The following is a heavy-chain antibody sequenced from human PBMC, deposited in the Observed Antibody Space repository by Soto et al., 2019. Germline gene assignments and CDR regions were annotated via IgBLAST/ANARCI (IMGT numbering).Heavy chain of an antibody. J-gene: IGHJ6*02. V-gene: IGHV3-30*18. D-gene: IGHD6-13*01. CDR1: GFTFSSYG. CDR2: ISYDGSNK. CDR3: AKGAQGIAAAENYGMDV. Sequence: PGGSLRLSCAASGFTFSSYGMHWVRQAPGKGLEWVAVISYDGSNKYYADSVKGRFTISRDNSKNTLYLQMNSLRAEDTAVYYCAKGAQGIAAAENYGMDVWGQGTTLTVSS.